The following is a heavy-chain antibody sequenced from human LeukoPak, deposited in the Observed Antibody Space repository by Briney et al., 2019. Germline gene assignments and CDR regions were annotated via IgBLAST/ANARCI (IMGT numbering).Heavy chain of an antibody. Sequence: GGSLRLSCAASGFTFNSYALTWVRQAPGKGLEWVSAISANGGTTFYAGSVRGRFTISRDSSKNTVYLQMNSLRAEDSALYFCAKGSGGSCYSGLDYWGQGTLLTVTS. CDR3: AKGSGGSCYSGLDY. V-gene: IGHV3-23*01. CDR1: GFTFNSYA. J-gene: IGHJ4*02. CDR2: ISANGGTT. D-gene: IGHD2-15*01.